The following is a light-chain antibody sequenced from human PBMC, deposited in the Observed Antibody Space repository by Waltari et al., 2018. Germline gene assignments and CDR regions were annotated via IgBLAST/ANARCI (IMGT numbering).Light chain of an antibody. CDR2: LNSNGSH. Sequence: QLALTQSPSASASLGASVRLTCSLRSGHKNYTIAWHQQQPGRGPRYLMNLNSNGSHTRGDGIPDRFSGSSSGAERYLTISSLQSEDEADYYCQTWGTGIVVFGGGTKLTVL. V-gene: IGLV4-69*01. CDR3: QTWGTGIVV. CDR1: SGHKNYT. J-gene: IGLJ3*02.